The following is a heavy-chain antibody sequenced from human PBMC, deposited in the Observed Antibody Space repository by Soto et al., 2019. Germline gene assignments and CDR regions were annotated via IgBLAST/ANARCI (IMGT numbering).Heavy chain of an antibody. CDR3: ARDAPSSSYFDY. D-gene: IGHD2-2*01. J-gene: IGHJ4*02. Sequence: PSKTLSLTFTVSGGSITSYYWSWIRPHPGKGLEWIGYIYYSGSTNYNPSLKSRVTISVDTSKNQFSLKLSSVTAADTAVYYCARDAPSSSYFDYWGQGTLVTVS. CDR2: IYYSGST. CDR1: GGSITSYY. V-gene: IGHV4-59*01.